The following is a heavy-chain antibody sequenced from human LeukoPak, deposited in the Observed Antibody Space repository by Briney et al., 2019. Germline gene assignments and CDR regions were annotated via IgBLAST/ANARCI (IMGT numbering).Heavy chain of an antibody. CDR3: ARANGYSSGWYNFDY. Sequence: ASVKVSCKASGYTFTSYYMHWVRQAPAQGLAWMGLINPSGGSTSYAQKFQGSVTMTRHTSTRTVYMELSSLRSEDTAVYYCARANGYSSGWYNFDYWGQGTLVTVSS. CDR1: GYTFTSYY. CDR2: INPSGGST. D-gene: IGHD6-19*01. V-gene: IGHV1-46*01. J-gene: IGHJ4*02.